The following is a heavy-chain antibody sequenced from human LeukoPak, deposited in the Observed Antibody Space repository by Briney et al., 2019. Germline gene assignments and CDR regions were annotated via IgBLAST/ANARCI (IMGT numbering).Heavy chain of an antibody. V-gene: IGHV1-69*13. J-gene: IGHJ4*02. CDR2: IIPIFGTA. D-gene: IGHD2-15*01. CDR3: ARVVAATYHFDY. Sequence: GASVKVSCKASGGTFSSYAISWVRQAPGHGLEWMGGIIPIFGTANYAQKFQGRVTITADESTSTAYMELSSLRSEDTAVYYCARVVAATYHFDYWGQGTLVTVSS. CDR1: GGTFSSYA.